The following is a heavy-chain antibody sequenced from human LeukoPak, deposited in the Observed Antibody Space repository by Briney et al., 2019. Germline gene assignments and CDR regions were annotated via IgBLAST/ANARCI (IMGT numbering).Heavy chain of an antibody. Sequence: GGSLRLSCAASGFTFSSYEMNWVRQAPGKGLVWVSYISSSGSTIYYADSVKGRFTISRDNAKNSLYLQMNSLRAEDTAVYYCARVGGSYGFLSQKPRYFQHWGQGTLVTVSS. J-gene: IGHJ1*01. CDR1: GFTFSSYE. CDR2: ISSSGSTI. CDR3: ARVGGSYGFLSQKPRYFQH. V-gene: IGHV3-48*03. D-gene: IGHD1-26*01.